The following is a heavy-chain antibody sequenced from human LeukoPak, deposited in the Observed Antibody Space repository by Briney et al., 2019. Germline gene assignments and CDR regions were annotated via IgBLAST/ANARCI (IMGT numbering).Heavy chain of an antibody. V-gene: IGHV4-61*01. CDR2: IYYSGST. CDR1: GYSISSNYY. CDR3: ARGRITMVRGGFTPVLLNWFDP. Sequence: SETLSLTCTVSGYSISSNYYWAWIRQPPGKGLEWIGYIYYSGSTNFNPSLKSRVTISVDTSKNQFSLKLSSVTAADTAVYYCARGRITMVRGGFTPVLLNWFDPWGQGTLVTVSS. D-gene: IGHD3-10*01. J-gene: IGHJ5*02.